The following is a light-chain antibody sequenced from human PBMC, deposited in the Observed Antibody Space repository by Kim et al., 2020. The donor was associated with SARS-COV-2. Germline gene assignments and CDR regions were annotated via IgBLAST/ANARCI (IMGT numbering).Light chain of an antibody. V-gene: IGKV1-39*01. CDR1: QNLVSQ. CDR2: YAS. Sequence: ASVGDRVTITCRASQNLVSQVNLYQQKPGKAPKVVIYYASSLESGVPSRFSGSGSGTDFTLTISSLQPEDFVTYYCQQSYSLPYSFGQGSKLEI. CDR3: QQSYSLPYS. J-gene: IGKJ2*03.